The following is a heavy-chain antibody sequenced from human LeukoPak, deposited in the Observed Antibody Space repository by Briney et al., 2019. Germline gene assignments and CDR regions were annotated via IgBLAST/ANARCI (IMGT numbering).Heavy chain of an antibody. V-gene: IGHV3-64*01. Sequence: GGSLRLSCAASGFTFSRYTMHWVRQAPGKRLEYFSAISSNGGSTYYANSVKGRFTLSRDNSKNMLYLQMGSLRIEDMAVYYCARELDGSGSFDYWGQGTLVTVPS. CDR1: GFTFSRYT. D-gene: IGHD3-10*01. J-gene: IGHJ4*02. CDR2: ISSNGGST. CDR3: ARELDGSGSFDY.